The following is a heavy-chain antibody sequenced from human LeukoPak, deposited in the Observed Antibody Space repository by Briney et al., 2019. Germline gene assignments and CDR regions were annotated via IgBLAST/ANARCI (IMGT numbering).Heavy chain of an antibody. CDR3: ARQGELASDY. J-gene: IGHJ4*02. Sequence: PSETLSLTSSVSGGSITNYYCSWIRQSPGKGLEWIGFIYNTGRTNYNPSLQSRVTMSIDTSKNQFSLKLSSVTAADTAVYYCARQGELASDYWGQGTLVTVSS. V-gene: IGHV4-59*08. CDR1: GGSITNYY. D-gene: IGHD3-10*01. CDR2: IYNTGRT.